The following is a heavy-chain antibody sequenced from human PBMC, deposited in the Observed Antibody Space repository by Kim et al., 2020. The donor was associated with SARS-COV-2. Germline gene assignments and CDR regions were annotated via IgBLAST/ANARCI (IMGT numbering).Heavy chain of an antibody. Sequence: GGRIKYNPALKRRVTSSVDTSKNRFSLRLSSVTAADTAVYCCAGRTVLDVWGQGTAVSVSS. CDR2: GGRI. J-gene: IGHJ6*02. D-gene: IGHD4-4*01. V-gene: IGHV4-59*08. CDR3: AGRTVLDV.